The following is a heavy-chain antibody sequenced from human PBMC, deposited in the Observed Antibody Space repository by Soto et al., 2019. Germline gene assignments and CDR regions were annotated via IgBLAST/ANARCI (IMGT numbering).Heavy chain of an antibody. CDR3: ARTLFEIVGATDSDY. CDR1: GGSISSSNW. V-gene: IGHV4-4*02. Sequence: SETLSLTCAVSGGSISSSNWWSWVRQPPGKGLEWIGEIYHSVSTNYNPSLKSRVTISIDKSKNQFSLKLSSVTASVTAVYYCARTLFEIVGATDSDYWGQGTLVTSPQ. J-gene: IGHJ4*02. D-gene: IGHD1-26*01. CDR2: IYHSVST.